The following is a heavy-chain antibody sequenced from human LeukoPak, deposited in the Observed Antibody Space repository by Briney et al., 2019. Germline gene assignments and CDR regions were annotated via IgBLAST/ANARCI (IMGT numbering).Heavy chain of an antibody. CDR1: DYSISSGYH. CDR2: IARSGST. CDR3: ARGYIGSSGRYYYYYIDV. J-gene: IGHJ6*03. Sequence: PSETLSLTCAVSDYSISSGYHWGWIRQPPEKGLEWIGSIARSGSTYYRPSLKGRVTMSVDSSKNEFSLNLSSVTAADPAVYYCARGYIGSSGRYYYYYIDVWGKGTTVTVSS. D-gene: IGHD1-26*01. V-gene: IGHV4-38-2*01.